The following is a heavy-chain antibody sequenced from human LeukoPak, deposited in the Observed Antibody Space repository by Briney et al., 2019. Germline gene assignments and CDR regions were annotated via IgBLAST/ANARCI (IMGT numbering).Heavy chain of an antibody. Sequence: PGGSLRLSCAASGFTFSSYWMHWVRQAPGKGLVWVSRINSDGSSTSYADSVKGRFTISSDNAKNTLYLQMNSLRAEDTAVYYCATEYGDPLFDYWGQGTLVTVSS. CDR1: GFTFSSYW. CDR2: INSDGSST. CDR3: ATEYGDPLFDY. V-gene: IGHV3-74*01. J-gene: IGHJ4*02. D-gene: IGHD4-17*01.